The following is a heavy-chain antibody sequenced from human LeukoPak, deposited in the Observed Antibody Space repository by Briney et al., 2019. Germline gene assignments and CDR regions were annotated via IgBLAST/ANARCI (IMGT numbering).Heavy chain of an antibody. V-gene: IGHV4-39*01. CDR3: ARHLGRQLVCFDY. J-gene: IGHJ4*02. CDR1: GGSISSSSYY. CDR2: IYYSGST. D-gene: IGHD6-13*01. Sequence: PSETLSLTCTVSGGSISSSSYYWGWIRQPPGKGLEWIGSIYYSGSTYYNPSLKSRVTISVDTSKNQFSLKLSSVTAADTAVYYCARHLGRQLVCFDYWGQGTLVTVSS.